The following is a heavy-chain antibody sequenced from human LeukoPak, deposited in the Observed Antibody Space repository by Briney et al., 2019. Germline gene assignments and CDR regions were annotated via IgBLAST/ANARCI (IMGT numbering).Heavy chain of an antibody. CDR2: IYTSGST. CDR1: GGSISSYY. CDR3: ARDPATIMVVTDMNGFDI. Sequence: SETLSLTCTVSGGSISSYYWNWVRQPAGKGLEWIGRIYTSGSTNYNPSLKNRLIMSSDTPKNQFSLKLSSVTAADTAVYYCARDPATIMVVTDMNGFDIWGQGTLVTVSS. V-gene: IGHV4-4*07. D-gene: IGHD2-21*02. J-gene: IGHJ3*02.